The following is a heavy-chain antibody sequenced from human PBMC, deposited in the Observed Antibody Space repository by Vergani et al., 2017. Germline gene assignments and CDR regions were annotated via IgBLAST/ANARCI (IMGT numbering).Heavy chain of an antibody. Sequence: EVQLLESGGGLVQPGGSLRLSCAASGFTFSSYAMRWVRQAPGKGLEWVSAISGSGGSTYYADSVKGRFTISRDNSKNTLYLQMNSLRAEDTAVYYCAKDPKRFGSSWYFDYWGQGTLVTVSS. CDR3: AKDPKRFGSSWYFDY. CDR1: GFTFSSYA. D-gene: IGHD6-13*01. V-gene: IGHV3-23*01. J-gene: IGHJ4*02. CDR2: ISGSGGST.